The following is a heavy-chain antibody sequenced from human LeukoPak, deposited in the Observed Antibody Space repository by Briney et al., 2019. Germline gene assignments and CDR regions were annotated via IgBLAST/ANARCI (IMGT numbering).Heavy chain of an antibody. J-gene: IGHJ4*02. Sequence: ASVKVSYKASGYTFTSYDINWVRQATGQGLEWMGWMNPNSGNTGYAQKFQGRVTMTRNTSISTAYMELSSLRSEDTAVYYCARGPYGSGSYYLDYWGQGTLVAVSS. CDR2: MNPNSGNT. D-gene: IGHD3-10*01. CDR3: ARGPYGSGSYYLDY. V-gene: IGHV1-8*01. CDR1: GYTFTSYD.